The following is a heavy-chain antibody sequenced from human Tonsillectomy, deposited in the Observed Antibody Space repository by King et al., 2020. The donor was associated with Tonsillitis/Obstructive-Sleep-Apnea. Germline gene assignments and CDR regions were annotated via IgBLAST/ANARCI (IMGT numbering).Heavy chain of an antibody. J-gene: IGHJ3*02. CDR2: IHYSGST. CDR3: GRGYVFDI. Sequence: QLQESGPGLVEPSETLSLTCTVSGGSISSFHWSWIRQPPGKGLEWIGYIHYSGSTNYNPSLKSRVTISVDTSKNQFSLSLSSVTTADTAVYYCGRGYVFDIWGQGTMVTVSS. V-gene: IGHV4-59*01. CDR1: GGSISSFH.